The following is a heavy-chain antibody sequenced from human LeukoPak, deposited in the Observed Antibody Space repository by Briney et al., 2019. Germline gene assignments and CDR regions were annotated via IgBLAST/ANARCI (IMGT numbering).Heavy chain of an antibody. V-gene: IGHV3-30*02. CDR3: AKDVAAIGDYYYYMDV. J-gene: IGHJ6*03. CDR2: IRYDGSNK. Sequence: GGSLRLSCAASGFTFSSYGIHWVRQAPGKGLEWVAFIRYDGSNKYYADSVKGRFTISRDNSKNTLYLQMNSLRAEDTAVYYCAKDVAAIGDYYYYMDVWGKGTTVTVSS. CDR1: GFTFSSYG. D-gene: IGHD2-2*02.